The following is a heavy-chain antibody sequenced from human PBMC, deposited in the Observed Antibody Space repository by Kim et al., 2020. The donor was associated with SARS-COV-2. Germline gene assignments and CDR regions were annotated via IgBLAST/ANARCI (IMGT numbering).Heavy chain of an antibody. D-gene: IGHD3-9*01. CDR3: AKAIGDWLSYGWYFDL. CDR1: GFSISPYG. J-gene: IGHJ2*01. Sequence: GGSLRLSCAASGFSISPYGIHWVRQAPGKGLEWVAVISFDGNDKYYVESVKGRFSLSRDNSMNMVHLQMNSLRTEDTAVYFCAKAIGDWLSYGWYFDLWGPGTLVTVSS. V-gene: IGHV3-30*18. CDR2: ISFDGNDK.